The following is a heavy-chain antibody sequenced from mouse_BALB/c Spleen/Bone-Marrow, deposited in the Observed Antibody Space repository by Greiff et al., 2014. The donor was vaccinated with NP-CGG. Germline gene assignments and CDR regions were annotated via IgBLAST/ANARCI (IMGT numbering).Heavy chain of an antibody. CDR2: IDPAIFT. J-gene: IGHJ1*01. D-gene: IGHD2-14*01. Sequence: VHVKQSGAELVKPGASVKLSCTASGFNIKDTYLHWVKQRPEQGLDWIGRIDPAIFTKYDPKFQGKATITADTSSNTAYLHLSSLTSVDTAVYYCASYRYGWYFDVWGAGTTVTVSS. CDR3: ASYRYGWYFDV. V-gene: IGHV14-3*02. CDR1: GFNIKDTY.